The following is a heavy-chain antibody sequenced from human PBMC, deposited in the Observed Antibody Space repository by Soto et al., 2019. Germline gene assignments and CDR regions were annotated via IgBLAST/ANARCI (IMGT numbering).Heavy chain of an antibody. CDR2: IYWDDDR. CDR3: AHSAWYAFGF. Sequence: QITLKESGPTLVKPTQTLTLTCTFSGFSLTTTGAGVGWIRQPPGKALEWLALIYWDDDRRYSPSLKSRLTISKDTSKNQVVLTMTNMDPVYTATYFCAHSAWYAFGFWGQGTLVTVSS. D-gene: IGHD2-8*02. CDR1: GFSLTTTGAG. J-gene: IGHJ3*01. V-gene: IGHV2-5*02.